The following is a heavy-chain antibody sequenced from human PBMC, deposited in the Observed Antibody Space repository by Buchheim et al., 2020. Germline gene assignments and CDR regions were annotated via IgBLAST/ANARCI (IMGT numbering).Heavy chain of an antibody. D-gene: IGHD2-15*01. V-gene: IGHV1-2*02. CDR3: ARGLPVVAATRGDWFDP. CDR2: INPNSGGT. Sequence: QVQLVQSGAEVKKPGASVKVSCKASGYTFTGYYMHWVRQAPGQGLEWMGWINPNSGGTNYAQKFQGRVTMTRDTSISTASMELSRMRSDDTAVYYCARGLPVVAATRGDWFDPWGQGTL. J-gene: IGHJ5*02. CDR1: GYTFTGYY.